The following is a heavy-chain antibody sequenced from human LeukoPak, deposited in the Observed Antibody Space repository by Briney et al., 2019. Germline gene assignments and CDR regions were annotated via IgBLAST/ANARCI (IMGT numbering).Heavy chain of an antibody. CDR1: GFIFSDYA. CDR3: ARDQGSSWPVDAFDI. D-gene: IGHD6-13*01. CDR2: ISYDGSNK. J-gene: IGHJ3*02. Sequence: GGSLRLSCAASGFIFSDYAMTWVRQAPGKGQEWVAVISYDGSNKYYADSVKGRFTISRDNSKNTLYLQMNSLRAEDTAVYYCARDQGSSWPVDAFDIWGQGTMVTVSS. V-gene: IGHV3-30-3*01.